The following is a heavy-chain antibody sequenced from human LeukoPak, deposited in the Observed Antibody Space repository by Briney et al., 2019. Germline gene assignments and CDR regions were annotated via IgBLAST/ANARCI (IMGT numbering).Heavy chain of an antibody. J-gene: IGHJ4*02. CDR3: AKALGGSGSNFDY. Sequence: GGSLRLSCAASGFTFSSYAMNWVRQAPGKGLEWVSTISGSGGSTYYADSVKGRFTISRDNSKNTLYLQMNSLRAEDTAVYYCAKALGGSGSNFDYWGPGTLVTVSS. CDR2: ISGSGGST. V-gene: IGHV3-23*01. CDR1: GFTFSSYA. D-gene: IGHD3-10*01.